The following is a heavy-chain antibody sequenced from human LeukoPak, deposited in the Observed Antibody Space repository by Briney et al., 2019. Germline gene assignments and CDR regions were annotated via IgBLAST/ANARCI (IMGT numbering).Heavy chain of an antibody. J-gene: IGHJ4*02. CDR2: LSGSDSST. V-gene: IGHV3-23*01. Sequence: GGSLRLSCAASGFSFRGYAMSWVRQAPGKGLEWVSSLSGSDSSTYYADSVKGRFTISRDNSKNTLYLQMNSLRAEDTAVYYCARPSIAVAALRAYYFDYWGQGTLVTVSS. CDR1: GFSFRGYA. CDR3: ARPSIAVAALRAYYFDY. D-gene: IGHD6-19*01.